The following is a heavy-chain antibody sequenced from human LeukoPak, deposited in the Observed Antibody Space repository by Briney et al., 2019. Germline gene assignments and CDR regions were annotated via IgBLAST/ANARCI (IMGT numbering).Heavy chain of an antibody. Sequence: AGVNVSRMASGYTLPIYGLSWVRQAPARGREGVGWISDYNGNTNYAQKLRGRVTMTTQTSTSKAYMEVSSVRSDDTAEYYCARGNSLLMVAYFDYWGRGTILTVSS. CDR1: GYTLPIYG. CDR3: ARGNSLLMVAYFDY. V-gene: IGHV1-18*04. J-gene: IGHJ4*02. CDR2: ISDYNGNT. D-gene: IGHD2-15*01.